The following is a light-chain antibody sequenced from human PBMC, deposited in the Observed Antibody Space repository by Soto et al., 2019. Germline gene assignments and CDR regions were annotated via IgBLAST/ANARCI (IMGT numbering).Light chain of an antibody. Sequence: TVLTQSPGTLYFSPGERATLSCRASQSVSSNLAWYQQKPGQAPRLLIYGASTRATGIPARFSGSGSGTEFTLTISSLQSEDFAVYYCQQYNNWPRTFGQGTKVDIK. CDR3: QQYNNWPRT. CDR2: GAS. CDR1: QSVSSN. J-gene: IGKJ1*01. V-gene: IGKV3-15*01.